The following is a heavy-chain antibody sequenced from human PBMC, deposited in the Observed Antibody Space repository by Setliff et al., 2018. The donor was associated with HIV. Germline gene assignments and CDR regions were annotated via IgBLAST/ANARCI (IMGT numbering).Heavy chain of an antibody. CDR2: INHSGIS. Sequence: PSETLSLTCAVYGGSFSGYYWSWIRQPPGKGLEWIGEINHSGISTYNADSVKGRFTISRDNSNNTLYLQMNSLRAEDTAVYYCAKSGYCGSSTCRNYFYYMDVWGKGTTVTVSS. D-gene: IGHD2-2*01. CDR3: AKSGYCGSSTCRNYFYYMDV. CDR1: GGSFSGYY. J-gene: IGHJ6*03. V-gene: IGHV4-34*10.